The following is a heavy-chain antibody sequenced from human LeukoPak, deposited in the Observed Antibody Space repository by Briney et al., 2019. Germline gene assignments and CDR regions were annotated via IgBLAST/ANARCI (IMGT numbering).Heavy chain of an antibody. CDR2: ISGSGGST. CDR1: GFTFASYA. V-gene: IGHV3-23*01. D-gene: IGHD6-19*01. Sequence: GGSLRLSCAPSGFTFASYAMYSVRQAPGKGLGWVSGISGSGGSTFYADSVKGRFTISRDNSENTAYLQMNSLRADDTAVYYCAKTTAGYSSGRYPGWPVDYWGQGTLVTVSS. J-gene: IGHJ4*02. CDR3: AKTTAGYSSGRYPGWPVDY.